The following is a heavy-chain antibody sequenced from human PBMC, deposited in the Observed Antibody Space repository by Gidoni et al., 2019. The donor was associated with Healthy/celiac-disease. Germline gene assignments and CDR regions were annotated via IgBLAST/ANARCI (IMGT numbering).Heavy chain of an antibody. CDR1: GGSISSYY. CDR3: ARGALEGEGVATPNDY. J-gene: IGHJ4*02. CDR2: IYTSGST. V-gene: IGHV4-4*07. D-gene: IGHD5-12*01. Sequence: QVQLQESGPGLVKPSETLSLTCTVSGGSISSYYWSWIRQPAGKGLEWIGRIYTSGSTNYNPSLKSRVTMSVDTSKNQFSLKLSSVTAADTAVYYCARGALEGEGVATPNDYWGQGTLVTVSS.